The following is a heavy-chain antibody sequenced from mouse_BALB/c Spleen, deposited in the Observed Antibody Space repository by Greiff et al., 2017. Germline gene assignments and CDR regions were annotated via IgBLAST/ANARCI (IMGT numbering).Heavy chain of an antibody. CDR2: ISYSGST. CDR1: GYSITSDYA. V-gene: IGHV3-2*02. D-gene: IGHD2-4*01. J-gene: IGHJ3*01. CDR3: ARRGNYDKGAWFAY. Sequence: EVQLVESGPGLVKPSQSLSLTCTVTGYSITSDYAWNWIRQFPGNKLEWMGYISYSGSTSYNPSLKSRISITRDTSKNQFFLQLNSVTTEDTATYYCARRGNYDKGAWFAYWGQGTLVTVSA.